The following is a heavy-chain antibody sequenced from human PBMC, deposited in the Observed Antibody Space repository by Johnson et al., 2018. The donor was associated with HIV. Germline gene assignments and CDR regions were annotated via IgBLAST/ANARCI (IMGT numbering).Heavy chain of an antibody. CDR2: ISGSGGST. J-gene: IGHJ3*02. CDR3: TAYNDVFDI. V-gene: IGHV3-23*04. D-gene: IGHD1-14*01. CDR1: GFTFDDYA. Sequence: VQLVESGGGLVQPGRSLRLSCAASGFTFDDYAMHWVRQAPGKGLEWVSGISGSGGSTYYADSVKGRFTISRDNSKNTRYLQMTSLQAEDTAVYYCTAYNDVFDIWGQGTVVTVSS.